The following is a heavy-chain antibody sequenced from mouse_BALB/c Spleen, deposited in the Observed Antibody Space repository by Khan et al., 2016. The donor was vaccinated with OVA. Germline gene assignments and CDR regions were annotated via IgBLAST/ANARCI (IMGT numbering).Heavy chain of an antibody. D-gene: IGHD2-10*01. CDR2: IWSDGST. J-gene: IGHJ4*01. CDR1: GFSLMNYG. Sequence: QVQLKESGPGLVAPSQSLSITCTISGFSLMNYGVHWVRQPPGKGLEWLVVIWSDGSTTYNSALKSRLTISKDNSKSQVFLKMNSLQTDDTAMYFCARQPYYHYNIMDYWGQGTSGTVSS. CDR3: ARQPYYHYNIMDY. V-gene: IGHV2-6-1*01.